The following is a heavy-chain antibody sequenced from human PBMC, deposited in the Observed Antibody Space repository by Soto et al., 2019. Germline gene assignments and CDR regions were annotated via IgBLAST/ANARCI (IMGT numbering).Heavy chain of an antibody. CDR2: ISAYNGNT. CDR3: VMVDNYVTPTPQDV. D-gene: IGHD3-16*01. V-gene: IGHV1-18*01. Sequence: ASVKVSCKASGYTFTNYGINWVRQAPGQGLEWMGWISAYNGNTNYAQKVQGRLTMTTDTSTSTAYMDLGSLTSDDTAVYYCVMVDNYVTPTPQDVWGQGTTVTVSS. J-gene: IGHJ6*02. CDR1: GYTFTNYG.